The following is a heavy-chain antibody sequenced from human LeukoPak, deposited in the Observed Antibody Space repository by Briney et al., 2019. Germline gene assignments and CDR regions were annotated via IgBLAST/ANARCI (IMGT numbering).Heavy chain of an antibody. CDR2: ISWNSGSI. J-gene: IGHJ4*02. CDR3: AKDSRGYYDSSGYHD. V-gene: IGHV3-9*01. CDR1: GFTFDDYA. D-gene: IGHD3-22*01. Sequence: SLRLSFAASGFTFDDYAMHWVRQAPGKGLEWVSGISWNSGSIGYADSVKGRFTISRDNSKNSLYLQMNSLRAEDTALYYCAKDSRGYYDSSGYHDWGQGTLVTVSS.